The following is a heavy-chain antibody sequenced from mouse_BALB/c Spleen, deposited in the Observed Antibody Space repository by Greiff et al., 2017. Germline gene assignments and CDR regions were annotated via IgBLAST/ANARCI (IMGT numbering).Heavy chain of an antibody. D-gene: IGHD2-14*01. CDR3: ARDYRYDAMDY. J-gene: IGHJ4*01. CDR1: GFTFTDYY. CDR2: IRNKANGYTT. V-gene: IGHV7-3*02. Sequence: DVKLVESGGGLVQPGGSLRLSCATSGFTFTDYYMSWVRQPPGKALEWLGFIRNKANGYTTEYSASVKGRFTISRDNSQSILYLQMNTLRAEDSATYYCARDYRYDAMDYWGQGTSVTVSS.